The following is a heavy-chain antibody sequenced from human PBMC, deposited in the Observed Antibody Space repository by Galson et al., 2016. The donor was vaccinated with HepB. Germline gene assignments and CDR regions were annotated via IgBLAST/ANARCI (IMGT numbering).Heavy chain of an antibody. CDR2: INQGGSQT. J-gene: IGHJ3*01. V-gene: IGHV3-7*04. D-gene: IGHD2-2*01. Sequence: SLRLSCAASRLTFSSYWMTCVRQAPGNRPEWVANINQGGSQTFYADSVKGRFTISRDNAKNSLYLQMHSLRPEDTAVYYCARDLSPSYADNWYDALDLWGQGTLVTVSS. CDR1: RLTFSSYW. CDR3: ARDLSPSYADNWYDALDL.